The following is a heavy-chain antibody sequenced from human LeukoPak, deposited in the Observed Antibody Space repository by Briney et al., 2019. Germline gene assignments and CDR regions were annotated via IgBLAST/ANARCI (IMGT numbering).Heavy chain of an antibody. CDR3: ARGTRFWQLAPFDY. V-gene: IGHV4-34*01. D-gene: IGHD6-6*01. J-gene: IGHJ4*02. CDR2: INHSGST. Sequence: SSETLSLTCAVYGGSFSGYYWSWIRQPPGKGLEWIGEINHSGSTNYNPSLKSRVTISVDTSKNQFSLKLSSVTAADTAVYYCARGTRFWQLAPFDYWGQGTLVTVSS. CDR1: GGSFSGYY.